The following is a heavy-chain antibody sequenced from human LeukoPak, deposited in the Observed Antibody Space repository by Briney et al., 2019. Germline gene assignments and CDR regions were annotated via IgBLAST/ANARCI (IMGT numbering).Heavy chain of an antibody. V-gene: IGHV3-74*01. J-gene: IGHJ4*02. CDR3: VKDLGGNYDY. CDR1: GFTFSSYW. Sequence: GGSVRLSCAASGFTFSSYWIHWVRQVPGKGLVWVSRIDYDGSITNYADSVKGRFTISRDNARNTLYLQMNSLRVDDTAVYYCVKDLGGNYDYWGQGTLVTVSS. D-gene: IGHD1-7*01. CDR2: IDYDGSIT.